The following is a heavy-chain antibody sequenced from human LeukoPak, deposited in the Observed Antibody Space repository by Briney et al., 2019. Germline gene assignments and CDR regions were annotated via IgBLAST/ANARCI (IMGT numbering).Heavy chain of an antibody. CDR1: GFTFSDYY. Sequence: GGSLRLSCAASGFTFSDYYMSWIRQAPGKGLEWVSYISSSGSIIYYVDSVKGRFTISRDNAKNTLYLQMNSLRAEDTAMYFCTRDQGFLEWLLYDYWGQGTLVTVSS. CDR2: ISSSGSII. J-gene: IGHJ4*02. CDR3: TRDQGFLEWLLYDY. D-gene: IGHD3-3*01. V-gene: IGHV3-11*01.